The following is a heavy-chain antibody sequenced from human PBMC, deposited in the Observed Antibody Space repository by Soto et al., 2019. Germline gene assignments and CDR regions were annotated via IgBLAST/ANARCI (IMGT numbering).Heavy chain of an antibody. CDR2: ITSTGI. V-gene: IGHV3-11*01. Sequence: QVQLVESGGGLVKPGGSLRLSCAASGFIFSDYYMSWIRQAPGKGLEWISYITSTGIYYADSVKGRFTISRDNAMNSLYLQRNSLRVEDTAVYYCASGYASSSWGHWGQGTLVTVSS. CDR1: GFIFSDYY. D-gene: IGHD6-13*01. J-gene: IGHJ4*02. CDR3: ASGYASSSWGH.